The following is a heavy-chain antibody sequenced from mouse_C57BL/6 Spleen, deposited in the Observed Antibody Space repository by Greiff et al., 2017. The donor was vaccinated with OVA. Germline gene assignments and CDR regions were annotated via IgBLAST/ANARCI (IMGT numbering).Heavy chain of an antibody. CDR3: AKYSNYDYFDY. V-gene: IGHV3-6*01. D-gene: IGHD2-5*01. CDR2: ISYDGSN. Sequence: DVKLVESGPGLVKPSQSLSLTCSVTGYSITSGYYWNWIRQFPGNKLEWMGYISYDGSNNYNPSLKNRISITRDTSKNQFFLKLNSVTTEDTATYYCAKYSNYDYFDYWGQGTTLTVSS. CDR1: GYSITSGYY. J-gene: IGHJ2*01.